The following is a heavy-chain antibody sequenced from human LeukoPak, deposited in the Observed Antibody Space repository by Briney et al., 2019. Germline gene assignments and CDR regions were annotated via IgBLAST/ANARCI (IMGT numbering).Heavy chain of an antibody. CDR3: ARDLSLMDY. J-gene: IGHJ4*02. V-gene: IGHV1-18*01. CDR1: GYTFASYG. Sequence: GASVKVSCKASGYTFASYGISWVRQAPGQGLEWMGWISAYNGNTNYAQKFQGRVTITRDTSASTAYMELSSLRSEDTAMYYCARDLSLMDYWGQGTLVTVSS. CDR2: ISAYNGNT.